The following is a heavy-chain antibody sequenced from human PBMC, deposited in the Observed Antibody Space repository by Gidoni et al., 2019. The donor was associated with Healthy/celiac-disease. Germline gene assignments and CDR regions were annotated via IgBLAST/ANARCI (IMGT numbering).Heavy chain of an antibody. Sequence: EVQLVASGGGLVQPGGSLRLSCAASGFTFSSYWLSWVRQAPGKGLEWVANIKQDGSEKYYVDSVKGRFTISRDNAKNSLYLQMNSLRAEDTAVYYCARDLDYYDSSGYYSSFDYWGQGTQVTVSS. V-gene: IGHV3-7*01. D-gene: IGHD3-22*01. J-gene: IGHJ4*02. CDR1: GFTFSSYW. CDR2: IKQDGSEK. CDR3: ARDLDYYDSSGYYSSFDY.